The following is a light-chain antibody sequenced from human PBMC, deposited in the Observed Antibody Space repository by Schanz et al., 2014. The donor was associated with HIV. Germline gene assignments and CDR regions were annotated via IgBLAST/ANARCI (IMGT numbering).Light chain of an antibody. CDR1: SSDVGGYNY. CDR2: EVS. Sequence: QSALTQPPSASGSPGQSVTISCTGTSSDVGGYNYVSWYQQHPGKAPKLMIYEVSERPSGVPDRFSGSKSGTSASLAISGLQSEDEADYYCAAWDVNLNGPVFGGGTKLTVL. V-gene: IGLV2-8*01. CDR3: AAWDVNLNGPV. J-gene: IGLJ2*01.